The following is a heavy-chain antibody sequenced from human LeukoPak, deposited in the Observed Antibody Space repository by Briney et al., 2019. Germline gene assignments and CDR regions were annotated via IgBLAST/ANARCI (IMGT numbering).Heavy chain of an antibody. J-gene: IGHJ6*03. CDR2: IYYSGST. CDR3: ARTTEGGYSYGYFYYYYMDV. V-gene: IGHV4-59*01. CDR1: GGSISSYY. D-gene: IGHD5-18*01. Sequence: SETLSLTCTVSGGSISSYYWSWIRQPPGKGLEWIGYIYYSGSTNYKSSLKSRVTISVDTSKNQFSLKLTSVTAADTAVYYCARTTEGGYSYGYFYYYYMDVWGKGTTVTISS.